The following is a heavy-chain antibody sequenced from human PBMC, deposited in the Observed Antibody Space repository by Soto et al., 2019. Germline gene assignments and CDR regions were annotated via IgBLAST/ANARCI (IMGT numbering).Heavy chain of an antibody. Sequence: QVQLQESGPGLVKPSGTLSLTCAVSGGSISTSNWWSWVRQPPGKGLGWIGEVYRTGSTNYNPSLESRLAISVDKSKTQSSLKLTSVPSPDTAVYYCARARATIAAAAIFDGWGQGTLVTVSS. V-gene: IGHV4-4*02. CDR3: ARARATIAAAAIFDG. CDR2: VYRTGST. CDR1: GGSISTSNW. J-gene: IGHJ4*02. D-gene: IGHD6-13*01.